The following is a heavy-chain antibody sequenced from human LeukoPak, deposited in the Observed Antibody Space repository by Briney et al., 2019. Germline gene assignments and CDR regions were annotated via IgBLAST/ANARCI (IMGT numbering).Heavy chain of an antibody. D-gene: IGHD4-11*01. V-gene: IGHV3-66*01. J-gene: IGHJ6*02. Sequence: GGSLRLSCAASGFTVSSFYMTWVGQAPGKGLEWVSVMYSGGSTYYADSVKGRVAISRDNSQNTVFLQMNSVRVEDTAVYYCARSYSNHLFGMDVWGQGTAVTVSS. CDR1: GFTVSSFY. CDR2: MYSGGST. CDR3: ARSYSNHLFGMDV.